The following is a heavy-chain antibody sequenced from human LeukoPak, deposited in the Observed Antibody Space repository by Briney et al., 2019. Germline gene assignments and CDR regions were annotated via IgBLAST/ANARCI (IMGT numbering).Heavy chain of an antibody. CDR3: ARDRSGNYLARIDS. D-gene: IGHD1-26*01. Sequence: GGSLRLSCAASGFTFNSYAMNWVRQAPGKGLEWVSGISNGGGSTNYADSVKGRFTISRDNSKNTLFLQMNSLRAEDTAIYYCARDRSGNYLARIDSWGQGTLVTVSS. J-gene: IGHJ4*02. CDR1: GFTFNSYA. CDR2: ISNGGGST. V-gene: IGHV3-23*01.